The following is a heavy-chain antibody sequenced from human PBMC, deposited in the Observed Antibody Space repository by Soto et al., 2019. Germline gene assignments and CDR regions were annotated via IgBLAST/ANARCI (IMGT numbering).Heavy chain of an antibody. CDR2: ISWDGGST. J-gene: IGHJ6*02. CDR1: GFTFDDYT. V-gene: IGHV3-43*01. D-gene: IGHD2-8*01. Sequence: GGSLRLSCAASGFTFDDYTMHWVRQAPGKGLEWVSLISWDGGSTYYADSVKGRFTISRDNSKNSLYLQMNSLRTEDTALYYCAKGGSYMLYYYGMDVWGQGTTVTVSS. CDR3: AKGGSYMLYYYGMDV.